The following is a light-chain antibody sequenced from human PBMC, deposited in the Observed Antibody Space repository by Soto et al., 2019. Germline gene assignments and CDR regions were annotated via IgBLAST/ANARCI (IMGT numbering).Light chain of an antibody. Sequence: EIVMTQSPATLSLSPGERATLSCRASQTIDNTLAWYQRKPGQAPRLLIYDASTRATGVPARFSGSGSGTDFTLTISSLQSEDFAVYYCQQRSNWPTFGGGTKVDI. CDR3: QQRSNWPT. J-gene: IGKJ4*01. V-gene: IGKV3-15*01. CDR2: DAS. CDR1: QTIDNT.